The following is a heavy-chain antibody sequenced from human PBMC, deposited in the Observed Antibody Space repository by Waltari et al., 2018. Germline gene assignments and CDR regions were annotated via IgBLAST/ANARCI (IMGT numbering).Heavy chain of an antibody. J-gene: IGHJ4*02. D-gene: IGHD3-10*01. CDR3: TTLARGESGDY. Sequence: EVQLVESGGGLVQPGGSLRLSCAASGFPLNTSWMTWIRQAPGKGLEGVANINPDGIHKFYVDSVKGRFTVSRDNAQNSLYLQMNNLRAEDTAVYYCTTLARGESGDYWGQGTLVTVSS. CDR2: INPDGIHK. CDR1: GFPLNTSW. V-gene: IGHV3-7*01.